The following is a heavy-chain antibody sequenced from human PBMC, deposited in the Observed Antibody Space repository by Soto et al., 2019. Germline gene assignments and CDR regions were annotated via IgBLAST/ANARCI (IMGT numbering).Heavy chain of an antibody. Sequence: QVQLVQSGAEVKKPGASMKVSCKASGYTFTNYYIYWVRQAPGQGLEWMGWIYPTDGGTNYAQKFQGRVTLTRDTSISTAYMELSRLSSDDTAVYYCASGRDRGSSESSFAYWGQGTLVTVSS. CDR1: GYTFTNYY. D-gene: IGHD6-6*01. CDR2: IYPTDGGT. J-gene: IGHJ4*02. CDR3: ASGRDRGSSESSFAY. V-gene: IGHV1-2*02.